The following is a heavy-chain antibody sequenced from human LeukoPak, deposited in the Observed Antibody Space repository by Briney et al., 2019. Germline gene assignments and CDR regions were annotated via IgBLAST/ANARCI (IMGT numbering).Heavy chain of an antibody. V-gene: IGHV1-2*02. CDR2: INPNSGGT. J-gene: IGHJ4*02. CDR1: GYTFSGYY. CDR3: ARVDGSGLSDY. Sequence: ASVKVSCKASGYTFSGYYLHWVRQAPGQGLEWMGWINPNSGGTNSAQKFQGRVTMTRDTSIITAYMELSRLRSDDTAVYFCARVDGSGLSDYWGQGTLVTVSS. D-gene: IGHD3-10*01.